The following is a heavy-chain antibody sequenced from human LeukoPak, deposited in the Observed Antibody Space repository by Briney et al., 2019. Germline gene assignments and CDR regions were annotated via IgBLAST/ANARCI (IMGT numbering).Heavy chain of an antibody. CDR1: GFTFSSYE. V-gene: IGHV3-48*03. D-gene: IGHD3-10*01. J-gene: IGHJ5*02. Sequence: PGESLRLSCAASGFTFSSYEMNWVRQAPGKGLELVSYISSSGSTIYYADSVKGRFTISRDNAKNSLYLQMNSLRAEDTAVYYCARLPGRQWFGELFSNWFDPWGQGTPVTVSS. CDR2: ISSSGSTI. CDR3: ARLPGRQWFGELFSNWFDP.